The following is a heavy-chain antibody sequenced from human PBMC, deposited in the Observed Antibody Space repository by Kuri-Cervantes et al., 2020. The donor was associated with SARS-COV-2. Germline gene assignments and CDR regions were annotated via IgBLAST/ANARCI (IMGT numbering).Heavy chain of an antibody. CDR1: GFSFSNYA. Sequence: LSLTCAASGFSFSNYAMSWVRQAPGRGLEWVAVVYSSDARTYYADSAKGRFSVSRDNSKNTVYLQMNSLRAEDTAVYYCARNPRAYGGFDPWGQGTLVTVSS. CDR3: ARNPRAYGGFDP. V-gene: IGHV3-23*05. J-gene: IGHJ5*02. D-gene: IGHD3-10*01. CDR2: VYSSDART.